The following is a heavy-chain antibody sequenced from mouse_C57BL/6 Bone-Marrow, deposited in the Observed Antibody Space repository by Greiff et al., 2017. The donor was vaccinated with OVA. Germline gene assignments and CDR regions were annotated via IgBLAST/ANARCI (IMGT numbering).Heavy chain of an antibody. CDR1: GYTFTSYW. Sequence: QVQLQQPGAELVRPGPSVKLSCKASGYTFTSYWMHWVKQRPGQGLEWIGVIDPSDSYTNYNQKFKGKATLTVDKSYSTAYMQRSSLTSEDSAVYYCAREVMVTTFYYYAMDYWGQGTAVTVSS. CDR3: AREVMVTTFYYYAMDY. J-gene: IGHJ4*01. D-gene: IGHD2-2*01. CDR2: IDPSDSYT. V-gene: IGHV1-59*01.